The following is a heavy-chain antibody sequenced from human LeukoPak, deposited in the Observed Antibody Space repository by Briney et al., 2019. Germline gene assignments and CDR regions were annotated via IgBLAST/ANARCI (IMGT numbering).Heavy chain of an antibody. V-gene: IGHV3-21*04. CDR2: ISSSSSYI. D-gene: IGHD1-1*01. J-gene: IGHJ4*02. CDR1: GFTFSSYS. Sequence: GGSLRLSCAASGFTFSSYSMNWVRQAPGKGLEWVSSISSSSSYIYYADSVKGRFTISRDNSKNMMYLQMNSLRAEDTAVYYCAKAGVPWGTGYFDYWGQGTLVTVSS. CDR3: AKAGVPWGTGYFDY.